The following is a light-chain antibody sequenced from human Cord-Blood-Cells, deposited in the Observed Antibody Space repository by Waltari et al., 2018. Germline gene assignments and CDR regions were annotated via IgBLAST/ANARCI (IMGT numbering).Light chain of an antibody. CDR2: DVS. CDR3: SSYTSSSTVV. V-gene: IGLV2-14*01. CDR1: SSYVGGYNY. J-gene: IGLJ1*01. Sequence: QSALTQPASVSGSPGQSITISCTRTSSYVGGYNYVSWYQQHPGKAPKLMIYDVSKRPSGVSNRFSGSKSGNTASLTISGLQAEDEADYYCSSYTSSSTVVFGTGTKVTVL.